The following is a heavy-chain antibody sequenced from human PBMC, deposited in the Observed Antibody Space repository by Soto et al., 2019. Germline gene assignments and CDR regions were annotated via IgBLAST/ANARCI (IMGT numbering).Heavy chain of an antibody. J-gene: IGHJ6*03. Sequence: QDQLVQSGGEVKKPGASVKVSCKASGYSFTNYGITWVRQAPGQGFEWMGWISAYNGDTNYAQKLQGRVTMTTDASRSTVYLELRSLRSDDTAVYYCARDRGVAPPVAGNTHYYYYMDVWGKGTTVTVSS. CDR1: GYSFTNYG. D-gene: IGHD6-19*01. CDR3: ARDRGVAPPVAGNTHYYYYMDV. V-gene: IGHV1-18*01. CDR2: ISAYNGDT.